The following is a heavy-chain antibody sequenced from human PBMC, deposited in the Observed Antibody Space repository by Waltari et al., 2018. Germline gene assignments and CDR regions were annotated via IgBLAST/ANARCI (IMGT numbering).Heavy chain of an antibody. V-gene: IGHV4-59*01. CDR1: GGSIRSYY. Sequence: QVQLQESGPGLVKPSETLSLTCTVSGGSIRSYYWSWIRQPPGKGLEWIGYIYYSGSTNYNPSLKSRVTISVDTSKNQFSLKLSSVTAADTAVYYCAGSSGYSLDAFDIWGQGTMVTVSS. J-gene: IGHJ3*02. CDR2: IYYSGST. CDR3: AGSSGYSLDAFDI. D-gene: IGHD3-22*01.